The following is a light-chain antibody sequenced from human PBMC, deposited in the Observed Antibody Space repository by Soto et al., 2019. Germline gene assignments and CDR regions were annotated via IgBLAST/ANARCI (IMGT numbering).Light chain of an antibody. Sequence: EIVMTQSPATLSVSPGERATLSCRASQSVSSNLAWYQQKPGQAPRLLIYGASTRATGIPARFSASGSGTEFTLIISSLQSEDFAVYYCQQYYNWLGTFGQGTKVEIK. V-gene: IGKV3-15*01. CDR3: QQYYNWLGT. J-gene: IGKJ1*01. CDR2: GAS. CDR1: QSVSSN.